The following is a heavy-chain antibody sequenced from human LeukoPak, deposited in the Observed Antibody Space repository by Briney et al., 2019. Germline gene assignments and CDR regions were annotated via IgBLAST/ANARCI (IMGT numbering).Heavy chain of an antibody. J-gene: IGHJ4*02. Sequence: GGSLRLSCAASGFTFSSYGMHWVRQAPGKGLEWVAVISYDGSNKYYADSVKGRFTISRDNSKNTLYLQMNSLRAEDTAVYYCAKDGGTDWYSYGRLDYWGQGTLVTVSS. CDR1: GFTFSSYG. CDR3: AKDGGTDWYSYGRLDY. D-gene: IGHD5-18*01. CDR2: ISYDGSNK. V-gene: IGHV3-30*18.